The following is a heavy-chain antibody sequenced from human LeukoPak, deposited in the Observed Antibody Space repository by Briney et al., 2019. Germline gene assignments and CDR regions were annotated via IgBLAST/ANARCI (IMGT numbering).Heavy chain of an antibody. CDR1: GLTFSTYC. V-gene: IGHV3-7*01. D-gene: IGHD2-15*01. Sequence: GGSLRLSCAASGLTFSTYCMSWVRQAPGKGLEWVANIKEDGSEKYYVDSVKGRLTISRDNAKNTLYLQMNSLRAEDTAVYYCAREPRYCSGGSCYYGMDVWGQGTTVTVSS. J-gene: IGHJ6*02. CDR2: IKEDGSEK. CDR3: AREPRYCSGGSCYYGMDV.